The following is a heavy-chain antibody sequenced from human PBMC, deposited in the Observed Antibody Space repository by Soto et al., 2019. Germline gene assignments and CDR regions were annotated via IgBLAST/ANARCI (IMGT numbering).Heavy chain of an antibody. CDR2: IN. CDR3: ARAWGRDGFDY. J-gene: IGHJ4*02. V-gene: IGHV4-34*01. Sequence: QVQLQQWGAGPLKPSETLSLTCAVYGGSFSGYYWSWIRQPPGKGLEWIGEINHYNPSLKSRVTISVDTSKNQFSLKLNSVTAADTAVYYCARAWGRDGFDYWGQGTLVTVSS. D-gene: IGHD3-16*01. CDR1: GGSFSGYY.